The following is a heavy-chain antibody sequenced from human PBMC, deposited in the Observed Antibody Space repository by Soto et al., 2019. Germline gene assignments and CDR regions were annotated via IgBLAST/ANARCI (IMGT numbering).Heavy chain of an antibody. J-gene: IGHJ6*02. CDR3: ARAGFGHGLDV. V-gene: IGHV3-72*01. D-gene: IGHD3-16*01. CDR2: TANKRSSYTT. Sequence: EVELVESGGGLVQAGGSLRVSCGVSGFTSSDHYMDWVRQAPGKGLEWVGRTANKRSSYTTEYAASGKGRFIISRADSKNSVYLQMNSLKIEDTAVYYCARAGFGHGLDVWGQGTTVTVSS. CDR1: GFTSSDHY.